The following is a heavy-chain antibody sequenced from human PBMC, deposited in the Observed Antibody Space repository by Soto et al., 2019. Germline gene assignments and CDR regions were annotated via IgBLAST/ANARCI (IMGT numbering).Heavy chain of an antibody. D-gene: IGHD3-16*01. CDR1: GFTFSSYS. CDR2: ISSSSSTI. J-gene: IGHJ4*02. Sequence: GGSLRLSCAASGFTFSSYSMNWVRQAPGKGLEWVSYISSSSSTIYYADSVKGRFTISRDNAKNSLYLQMNSLRDEDTAVYYCARDTLYDYVWGTDYWGQGTLVTVSS. CDR3: ARDTLYDYVWGTDY. V-gene: IGHV3-48*02.